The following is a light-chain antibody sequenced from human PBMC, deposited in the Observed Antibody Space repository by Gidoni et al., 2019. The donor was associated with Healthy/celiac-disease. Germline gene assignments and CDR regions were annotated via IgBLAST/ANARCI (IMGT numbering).Light chain of an antibody. V-gene: IGKV1-39*01. CDR3: QQSYSTPWT. CDR2: AAS. Sequence: LSASVGDRVTITCRASQSISSYLNWYQQKPGKAPKLLIYAASSLQSGVPSRFSGSGSGTDFTLTISSLQPEDFATYYCQQSYSTPWTFGQGTKAEIK. CDR1: QSISSY. J-gene: IGKJ1*01.